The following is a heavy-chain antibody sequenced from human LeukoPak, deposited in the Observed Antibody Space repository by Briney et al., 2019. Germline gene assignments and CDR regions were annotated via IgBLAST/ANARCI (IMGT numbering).Heavy chain of an antibody. J-gene: IGHJ4*02. D-gene: IGHD2-21*01. CDR1: GFTVSSNY. CDR2: IYSDSST. V-gene: IGHV3-53*01. CDR3: ARESPYSLDY. Sequence: LPGGSLRLSCAASGFTVSSNYMSRVRQAPGKGLEWVSVIYSDSSTYYADSVKGRFTISRDNSKNTLYVQMNSLRAEDTAVYYCARESPYSLDYWGQGILVTVSS.